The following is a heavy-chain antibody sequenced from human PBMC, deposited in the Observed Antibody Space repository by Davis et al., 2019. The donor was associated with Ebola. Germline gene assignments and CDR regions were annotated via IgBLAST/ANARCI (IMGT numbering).Heavy chain of an antibody. CDR1: GFTFSSYG. CDR3: AKDLQNPYDFWSGYSDY. Sequence: PGGSLRLSCAASGFTFSSYGMHWVRQAPGKGLEWVAVISYDGSNKYYADSVKGRFTISRDNSKNTLYLQMNSLRAEDTAVYYCAKDLQNPYDFWSGYSDYWGQGTLVTVSS. D-gene: IGHD3-3*01. CDR2: ISYDGSNK. J-gene: IGHJ4*02. V-gene: IGHV3-30*18.